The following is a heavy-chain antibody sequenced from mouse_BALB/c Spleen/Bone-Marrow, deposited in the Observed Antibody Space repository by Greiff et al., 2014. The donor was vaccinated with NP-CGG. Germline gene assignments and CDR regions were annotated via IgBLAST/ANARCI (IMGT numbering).Heavy chain of an antibody. Sequence: QVQLQQSAAELLKPGTSVKLSCKASGYTFTRYWMHWVKQRPGQGLEWIGELNPSNGHTNYNGKFKNKATVTVDKSSSTAYMQLSSLTSEDSAVYYCARMITTRGFDYWGEGTTLTVSS. V-gene: IGHV1S81*02. CDR1: GYTFTRYW. CDR3: ARMITTRGFDY. CDR2: LNPSNGHT. D-gene: IGHD2-4*01. J-gene: IGHJ2*01.